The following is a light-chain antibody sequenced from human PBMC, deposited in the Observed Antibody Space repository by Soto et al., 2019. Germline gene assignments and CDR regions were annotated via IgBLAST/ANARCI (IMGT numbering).Light chain of an antibody. CDR2: GNS. V-gene: IGLV1-40*01. J-gene: IGLJ2*01. Sequence: QSVLTQPPSVSGAPGQRVTIYCTGSSSNIGAGYDVHWYQQFPGTAPKLLIYGNSNRTSGVPDRFSGSKSGTSASLAITWLQAEDEAYYYCQSYDSSLSGVVFGGGTKLTVL. CDR3: QSYDSSLSGVV. CDR1: SSNIGAGYD.